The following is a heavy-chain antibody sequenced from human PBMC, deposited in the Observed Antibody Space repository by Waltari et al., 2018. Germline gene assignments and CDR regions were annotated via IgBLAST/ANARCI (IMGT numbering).Heavy chain of an antibody. CDR1: GFPFSSYG. CDR3: AKKGDYGYYFDY. D-gene: IGHD4-17*01. CDR2: ISYDGGNQ. Sequence: QVHLVESGGGVVQPGRSLRLSCAASGFPFSSYGMHWVRQAPGKGLEWVAVISYDGGNQYDADSVKGRFTTSRDNSKNTLYLQMNSLRAEDTAVYYCAKKGDYGYYFDYWGQGTLVTVSS. J-gene: IGHJ4*02. V-gene: IGHV3-30*18.